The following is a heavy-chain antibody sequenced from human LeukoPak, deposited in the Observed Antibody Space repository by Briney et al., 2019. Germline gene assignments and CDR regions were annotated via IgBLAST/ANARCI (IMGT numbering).Heavy chain of an antibody. D-gene: IGHD3-3*01. CDR3: ARDTRTVLRFLEWWYGMDV. CDR2: INPNSGGT. V-gene: IGHV1-2*02. Sequence: GASVKVSCKASGYTFTGYYMHWVRQAPGQGLEWMGWINPNSGGTNYAQKFQGRVTMTRDTSISTAYMELSRLRSDDTAVYYCARDTRTVLRFLEWWYGMDVWGQGTTVTVSS. CDR1: GYTFTGYY. J-gene: IGHJ6*02.